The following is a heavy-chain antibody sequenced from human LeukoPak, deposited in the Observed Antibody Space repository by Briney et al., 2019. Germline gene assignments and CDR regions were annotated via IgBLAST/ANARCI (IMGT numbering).Heavy chain of an antibody. CDR3: AREGRLAPWLVPGGWFDP. J-gene: IGHJ5*02. V-gene: IGHV1-18*01. Sequence: ASVKVSCKASGYSFSSSGINWVRQAPGHGLEWMGWISASNGNTDYAQNFQGRVTMTTDTSTSTAYMELKSLRSDDTAVYYCAREGRLAPWLVPGGWFDPWGQETLVTVSS. D-gene: IGHD6-19*01. CDR1: GYSFSSSG. CDR2: ISASNGNT.